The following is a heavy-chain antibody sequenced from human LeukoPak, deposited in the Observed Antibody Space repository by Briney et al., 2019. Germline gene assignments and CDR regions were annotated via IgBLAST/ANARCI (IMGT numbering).Heavy chain of an antibody. V-gene: IGHV3-48*01. J-gene: IGHJ4*02. Sequence: GGSLRLSCAASKFTFSEYGMNWVRQAPGKGLEWVPYISSSSSTIYYGDSVKGRFTISRDNAENSVYLQMNGLRAEDTAVYYCAKKGYSNGWRDSYYFDCWGQGTLVTVSS. CDR3: AKKGYSNGWRDSYYFDC. D-gene: IGHD6-19*01. CDR2: ISSSSSTI. CDR1: KFTFSEYG.